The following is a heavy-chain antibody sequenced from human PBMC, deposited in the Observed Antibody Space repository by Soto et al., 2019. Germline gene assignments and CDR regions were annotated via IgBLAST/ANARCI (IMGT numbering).Heavy chain of an antibody. J-gene: IGHJ4*02. CDR1: GFTFSSYG. D-gene: IGHD6-19*01. V-gene: IGHV3-30*18. CDR2: ISYDGSKE. CDR3: AKALYSNGWYPEY. Sequence: QVQLVESGGGVVQPGRSLRLSCAASGFTFSSYGMHWVRQAPGKGLEWVAFISYDGSKEYYVDSVKGRFTISRDNSKKILFLQVNDLRIEDTAVYYCAKALYSNGWYPEYWGQGTLVTVSS.